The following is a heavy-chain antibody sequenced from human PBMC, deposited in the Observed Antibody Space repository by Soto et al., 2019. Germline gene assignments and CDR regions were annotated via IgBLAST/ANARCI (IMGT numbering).Heavy chain of an antibody. CDR1: GGSFGSNG. CDR3: AKDRKAGIDRYFDFCSGRRNVRDV. Sequence: QVQLVQSGAEVTRPGASVKVSCQASGGSFGSNGIFWLRQAPGQGLEWMGGIIPLFGTTEYAHMFQGRVTLHAANSTNTAYMELSRLTSDDTAVYDCAKDRKAGIDRYFDFCSGRRNVRDVWGQGTTVTVSS. J-gene: IGHJ6*02. CDR2: IIPLFGTT. D-gene: IGHD3-3*01. V-gene: IGHV1-69*06.